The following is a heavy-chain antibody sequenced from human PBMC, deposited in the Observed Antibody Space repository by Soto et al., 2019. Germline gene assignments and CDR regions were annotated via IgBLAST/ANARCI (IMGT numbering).Heavy chain of an antibody. CDR3: GKVSWDRLGWFDS. D-gene: IGHD6-19*01. J-gene: IGHJ5*01. CDR1: GFTFRTNP. Sequence: VQLLESGGELVQPGGSLRLSCVASGFTFRTNPMSWVRQALGKGLEWLAVISNDGNKYYTDSVRGRFSISRDNSKNTLYLDMGSVRAEDTAVYYSGKVSWDRLGWFDSWGQGTLVTVSS. V-gene: IGHV3-30*18. CDR2: ISNDGNK.